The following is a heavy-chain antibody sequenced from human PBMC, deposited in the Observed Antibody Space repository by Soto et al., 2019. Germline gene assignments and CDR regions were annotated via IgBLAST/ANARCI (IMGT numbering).Heavy chain of an antibody. D-gene: IGHD3-10*01. CDR2: INPRDGTT. CDR1: GYTFISYS. Sequence: QVQLVQSGAEVKKSGASVRVTCEASGYTFISYSMYWVRQAPGQGLEWMGMINPRDGTTLYAQNFQGSVIMTRDTSTRTVYMELSSLRSEDTALYYCASGGGTLDYWGQGTLVTVSS. V-gene: IGHV1-46*01. CDR3: ASGGGTLDY. J-gene: IGHJ4*02.